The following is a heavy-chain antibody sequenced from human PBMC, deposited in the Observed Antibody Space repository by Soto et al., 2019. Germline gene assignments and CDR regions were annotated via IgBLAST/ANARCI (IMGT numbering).Heavy chain of an antibody. D-gene: IGHD2-15*01. CDR3: PSSSDVVVVAATAFDY. J-gene: IGHJ4*02. Sequence: LSETLSLTCAVYGGSFSGYYWSWIRQPPGKGLEWIGEINHSGSTNYNPSLKSRVTISVDTSKNQFSLKLSSVTAADTAVYYCPSSSDVVVVAATAFDYWGQGTLVTVSS. V-gene: IGHV4-34*01. CDR2: INHSGST. CDR1: GGSFSGYY.